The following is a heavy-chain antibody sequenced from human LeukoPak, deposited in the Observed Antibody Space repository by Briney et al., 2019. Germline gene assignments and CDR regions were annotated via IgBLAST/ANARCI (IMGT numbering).Heavy chain of an antibody. J-gene: IGHJ4*02. CDR3: ARERQLERLAFGKEGSAFDY. D-gene: IGHD1-1*01. V-gene: IGHV3-21*01. Sequence: GGSLRLSCAASGFTFSSYTMNWVRQAPGKGLEWVSSISSSSSYIYYAASVKGRFTISRDNAKNSLYLQMNRLRAEDTAVYYCARERQLERLAFGKEGSAFDYWGQGTLVTVSS. CDR2: ISSSSSYI. CDR1: GFTFSSYT.